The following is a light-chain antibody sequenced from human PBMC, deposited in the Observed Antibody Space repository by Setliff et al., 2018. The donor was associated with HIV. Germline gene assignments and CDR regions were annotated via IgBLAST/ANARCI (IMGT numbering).Light chain of an antibody. Sequence: SVLTQPASVSGSPGQSITISCTGSATDVGNYESVSWYQRHPGEVPKLIIYDVNKRPSGISNRFSGSKTGNSASLTISGLHTEDEADYYCCSYVFGDTWIFGGGTKVTVL. J-gene: IGLJ2*01. CDR2: DVN. CDR1: ATDVGNYES. V-gene: IGLV2-23*02. CDR3: CSYVFGDTWI.